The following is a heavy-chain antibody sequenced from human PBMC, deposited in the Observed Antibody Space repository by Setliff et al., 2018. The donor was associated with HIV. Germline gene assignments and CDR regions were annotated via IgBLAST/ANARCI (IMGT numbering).Heavy chain of an antibody. D-gene: IGHD3-10*01. J-gene: IGHJ4*02. CDR3: ARVWLYYYGSRPEAPFDY. CDR2: INPNSGGT. CDR1: GYPFSGYY. V-gene: IGHV1-2*06. Sequence: GASVKVSCKASGYPFSGYYMHWVRQAPGQGLEWMGRINPNSGGTNYAQKFQGRATMTRDTSISTAYMELSRLRSDDTAVYYCARVWLYYYGSRPEAPFDYWGQGTLVTVSS.